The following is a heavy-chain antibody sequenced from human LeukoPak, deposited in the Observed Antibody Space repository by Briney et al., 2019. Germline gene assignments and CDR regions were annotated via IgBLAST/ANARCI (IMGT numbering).Heavy chain of an antibody. CDR1: GGSFSGYY. CDR2: IYYSGST. CDR3: ARHGHSSGFDY. V-gene: IGHV4-34*01. Sequence: SETLSLTCAVYGGSFSGYYWSWIRQPPGKGLEWIGSIYYSGSTYYNPSLKSRVTISVDTSKNQFSLKLSSVTAADTAVYYCARHGHSSGFDYWGQGTLVTVSS. D-gene: IGHD6-19*01. J-gene: IGHJ4*02.